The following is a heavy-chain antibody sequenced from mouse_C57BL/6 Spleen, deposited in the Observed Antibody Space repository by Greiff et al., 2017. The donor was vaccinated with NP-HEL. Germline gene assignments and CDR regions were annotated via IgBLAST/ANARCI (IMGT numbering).Heavy chain of an antibody. CDR1: GYTFTDYY. CDR3: ARELRYYFDY. CDR2: INPNNGGT. J-gene: IGHJ2*01. Sequence: VQLKQSGPELVKPGASVKISCKASGYTFTDYYMNWVKQSHGKSLEWIGDINPNNGGTSYNQKFKGKATLTVDKSSSTAYMELRSLTSEDSAVYYGARELRYYFDYWGQGTTLTVSS. V-gene: IGHV1-26*01.